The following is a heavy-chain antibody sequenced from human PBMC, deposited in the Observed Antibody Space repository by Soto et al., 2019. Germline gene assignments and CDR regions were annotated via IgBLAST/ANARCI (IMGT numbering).Heavy chain of an antibody. CDR3: ASRSGSYVY. J-gene: IGHJ4*02. D-gene: IGHD3-10*01. V-gene: IGHV4-39*07. CDR2: VHYSGST. CDR1: GASITVSTYH. Sequence: PSETLSLTCTVSGASITVSTYHWGWIRQPPGKGLEWIGTVHYSGSTYYDPSLKSRVTISVDTSKNQFSLKLSSVTAADTAVYYCASRSGSYVYWGQGTLVTVSS.